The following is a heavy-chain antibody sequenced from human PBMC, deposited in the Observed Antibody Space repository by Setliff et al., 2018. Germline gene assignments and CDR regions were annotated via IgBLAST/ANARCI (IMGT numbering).Heavy chain of an antibody. CDR1: GYPFSDNW. V-gene: IGHV5-51*01. D-gene: IGHD2-21*02. CDR3: AREMADDCDGGCPFDY. CDR2: IYPGDSDT. J-gene: IGHJ4*02. Sequence: SCKGSGYPFSDNWIGWVRQVPGKGLEWMGIIYPGDSDTTYSPSFQGQVTISVDKSASTAYLQWDSLKASDTAMYYCAREMADDCDGGCPFDYWGPGTVVTVSS.